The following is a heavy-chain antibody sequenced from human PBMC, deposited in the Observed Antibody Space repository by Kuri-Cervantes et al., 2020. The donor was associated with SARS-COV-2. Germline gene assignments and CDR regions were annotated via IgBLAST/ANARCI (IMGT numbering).Heavy chain of an antibody. CDR1: GFTFSSYG. V-gene: IGHV3-21*01. J-gene: IGHJ3*01. CDR3: ARDHCSSTSCYL. D-gene: IGHD2-2*01. CDR2: ISSSSYI. Sequence: GESLKISCAASGFTFSSYGMNWVRQAPGKGLEWVSSISSSSYIYYADSVKGRFTISRDNAKNSLYLQMNSLRAEDTAVYYCARDHCSSTSCYLWGQGTMVTVSS.